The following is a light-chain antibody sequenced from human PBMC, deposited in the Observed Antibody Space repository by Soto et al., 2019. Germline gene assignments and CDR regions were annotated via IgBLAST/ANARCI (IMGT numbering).Light chain of an antibody. CDR3: LRSYNSLT. Sequence: DIQMTQSPSSLSASVGDRVTITCRASQSISSNLNWYQQKPGKGPKLLIYTASNLHSGVPSRFSGSGSGTDFSLTISSLQPEDFATYYCLRSYNSLTFGPGTNVEI. J-gene: IGKJ3*01. CDR2: TAS. V-gene: IGKV1-39*01. CDR1: QSISSN.